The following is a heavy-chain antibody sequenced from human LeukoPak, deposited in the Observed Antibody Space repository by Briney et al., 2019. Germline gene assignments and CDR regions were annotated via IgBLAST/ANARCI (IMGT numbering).Heavy chain of an antibody. CDR2: IYTSGST. V-gene: IGHV4-61*02. D-gene: IGHD6-13*01. Sequence: SETLSLTCTVSGGSISSGSYYWSWIRQPAGKGLEWIGRIYTSGSTNYNPSLKSRVTISVDTSKNQFSLKLSSVTAADTAVYYCARVRQQQLVLWFDPWGQGTLVTISS. CDR3: ARVRQQQLVLWFDP. J-gene: IGHJ5*02. CDR1: GGSISSGSYY.